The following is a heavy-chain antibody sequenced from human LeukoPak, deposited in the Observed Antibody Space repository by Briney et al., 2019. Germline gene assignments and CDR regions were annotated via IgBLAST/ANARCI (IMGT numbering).Heavy chain of an antibody. V-gene: IGHV3-11*01. Sequence: GGSLRLSCAASGFIFSDYYMSWIRQAPGKGLEWVSYISSSGSTIYYADSVKGRFTISRDSAKNSLYLQMNSLRAEDTAVYYCARDRPNHPYYYYGMDVWGQGTTVTVSS. D-gene: IGHD1-14*01. CDR2: ISSSGSTI. CDR1: GFIFSDYY. CDR3: ARDRPNHPYYYYGMDV. J-gene: IGHJ6*02.